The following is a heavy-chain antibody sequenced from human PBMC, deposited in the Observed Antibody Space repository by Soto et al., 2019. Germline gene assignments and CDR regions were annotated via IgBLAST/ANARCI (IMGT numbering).Heavy chain of an antibody. CDR1: GGSVNGDSGGSVNSRIFY. D-gene: IGHD3-3*01. CDR2: ISSSGST. CDR3: ARVAKVTLTTQSGFDT. Sequence: PSETLSLTCTVSGGSVNGDSGGSVNSRIFYWTWIRQPPGKGLEWLGYISSSGSTNYNPSLESRVSMSLDTSKNQFSLRLTSVTTADTALYYCARVAKVTLTTQSGFDTWGQGTMVTVSS. V-gene: IGHV4-61*01. J-gene: IGHJ3*02.